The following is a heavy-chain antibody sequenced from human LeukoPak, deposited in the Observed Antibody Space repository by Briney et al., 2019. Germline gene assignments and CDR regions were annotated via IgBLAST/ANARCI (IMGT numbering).Heavy chain of an antibody. CDR3: ARVLEAASFDY. V-gene: IGHV3-21*01. J-gene: IGHJ4*02. Sequence: PGGSLRLSCAASGFTFSSYSMHWVRQAPGKGLEWVSSISSSSSYIYYADSVRGRFTMSRDNARNSLYLQMNSLRTEDTAVYYCARVLEAASFDYWGQGTPVTVSS. CDR1: GFTFSSYS. CDR2: ISSSSSYI. D-gene: IGHD6-13*01.